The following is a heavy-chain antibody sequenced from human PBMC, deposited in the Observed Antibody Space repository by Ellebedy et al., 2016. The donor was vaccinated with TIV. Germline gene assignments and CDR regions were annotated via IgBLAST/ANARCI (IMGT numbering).Heavy chain of an antibody. CDR2: IYTSGST. CDR3: ARVLRGPNGTFDI. J-gene: IGHJ3*02. D-gene: IGHD1-26*01. V-gene: IGHV4-4*07. CDR1: GGSISSYY. Sequence: MPGGSLRLSCSFSGGSISSYYWSWIRQPAGKGLEWIGRIYTSGSTNYNPSLKSRVTMSVDTSKNQFSLHLISVTAADTAVYYCARVLRGPNGTFDIWGQGTMVTVSS.